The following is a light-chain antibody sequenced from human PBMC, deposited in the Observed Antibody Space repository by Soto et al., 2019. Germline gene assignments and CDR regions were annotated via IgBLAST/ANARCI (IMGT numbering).Light chain of an antibody. V-gene: IGKV1-5*03. J-gene: IGKJ1*01. CDR3: QQYNSYWT. Sequence: DLPMTQSPSTLSASVGDRVTITCRASQSISSWLAWYQQKPGKAPKLLIYKASSLESGVPSRFSGCGSGTEFTLTISSLQPDDFATYYCQQYNSYWTFGQGTKVEIK. CDR2: KAS. CDR1: QSISSW.